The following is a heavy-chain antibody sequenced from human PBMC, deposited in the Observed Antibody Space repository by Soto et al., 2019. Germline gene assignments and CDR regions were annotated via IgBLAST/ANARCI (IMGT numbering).Heavy chain of an antibody. Sequence: GASVKVSCKASGYTFTGYYMHWVRQAPGQGLEWMGWINPNSGGTNYAQKFQGRVTMTRDTSISTAYMELSRLRSDDTAVYYCARVPSAIGYYYHYGMDVCGQRTTVTVAS. CDR1: GYTFTGYY. D-gene: IGHD2-2*02. CDR3: ARVPSAIGYYYHYGMDV. V-gene: IGHV1-2*02. J-gene: IGHJ6*02. CDR2: INPNSGGT.